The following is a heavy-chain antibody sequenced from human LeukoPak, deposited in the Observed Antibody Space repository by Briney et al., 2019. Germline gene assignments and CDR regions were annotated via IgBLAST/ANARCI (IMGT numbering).Heavy chain of an antibody. CDR3: ATYHYDSSGYYYRDY. V-gene: IGHV5-10-1*01. CDR1: GYSFTSYW. Sequence: GESLKISCKGSGYSFTSYWISWVRQMPGKGLEWMGRIDPSDSYTNYSPSFQGHVTISADKSISTAYLQWSSLKASDTAMYYCATYHYDSSGYYYRDYWGQGTLVTVSS. CDR2: IDPSDSYT. J-gene: IGHJ4*02. D-gene: IGHD3-22*01.